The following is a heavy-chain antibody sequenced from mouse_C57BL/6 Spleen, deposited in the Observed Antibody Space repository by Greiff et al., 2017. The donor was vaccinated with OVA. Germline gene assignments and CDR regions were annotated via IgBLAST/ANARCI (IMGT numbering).Heavy chain of an antibody. V-gene: IGHV3-6*01. CDR3: ARAGELRRVAD. CDR1: GYSITSGYY. CDR2: ISYDGSN. J-gene: IGHJ3*01. Sequence: DVQLQESGPGLVKPSQSLSLTCSVTGYSITSGYYWNWIRQFPGNQLEWMGYISYDGSNNYNPSLKNRISITRDTSKNQFFLKLNSVTTEDTATYYCARAGELRRVADWGQGTLVTVSA. D-gene: IGHD2-12*01.